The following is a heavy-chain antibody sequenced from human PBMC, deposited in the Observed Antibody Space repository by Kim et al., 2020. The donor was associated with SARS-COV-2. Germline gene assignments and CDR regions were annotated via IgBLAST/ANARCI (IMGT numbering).Heavy chain of an antibody. CDR3: ARDDSSHYYYYGMDV. J-gene: IGHJ6*02. CDR1: GGSISSYY. CDR2: IYYRGST. Sequence: SETLSLTCTVSGGSISSYYWSWIRQPPGKGLEWIGYIYYRGSTNYNPSLKSRVTISVDTSKNQFSLKLSSVTAADTAVYYCARDDSSHYYYYGMDVWGQGTTVTVSS. V-gene: IGHV4-59*01. D-gene: IGHD6-13*01.